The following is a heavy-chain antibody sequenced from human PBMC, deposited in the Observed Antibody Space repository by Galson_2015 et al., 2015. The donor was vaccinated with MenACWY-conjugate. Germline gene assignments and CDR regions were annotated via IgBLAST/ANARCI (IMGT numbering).Heavy chain of an antibody. CDR1: GYTFTTCG. D-gene: IGHD2-15*01. CDR2: IGTNHGTGQYGDT. V-gene: IGHV1-18*01. CDR3: ARDWCCPSGGCYNCFDP. J-gene: IGHJ5*02. Sequence: SVKVSCKASGYTFTTCGISWVRQARGQGLEWVGWIGTNHGTGQYGDTNYAQKFRDRVTLTADTSMSTAYLELRSLRSDDSAVYFCARDWCCPSGGCYNCFDPWGQGSLVTVSS.